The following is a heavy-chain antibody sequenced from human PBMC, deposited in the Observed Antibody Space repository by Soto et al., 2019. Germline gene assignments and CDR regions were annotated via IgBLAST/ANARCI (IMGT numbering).Heavy chain of an antibody. CDR3: ARDNNDFWSLYPLAFDY. J-gene: IGHJ4*02. CDR1: GGSLSKYY. CDR2: ISTSGQV. V-gene: IGHV4-4*07. Sequence: PSETLSLTCSVSGGSLSKYYWSWIRQPAGKGLEWIGRISTSGQVVSKVSLRSRLTMSVDMSNNHFSLKLTSVTAADTAVYYCARDNNDFWSLYPLAFDYWGQGALVTVSS. D-gene: IGHD3-3*01.